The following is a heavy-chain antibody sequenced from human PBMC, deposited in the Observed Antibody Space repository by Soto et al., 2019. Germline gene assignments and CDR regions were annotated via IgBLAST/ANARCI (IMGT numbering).Heavy chain of an antibody. CDR3: ARQGGSSTVWSGYYRRGAFDI. CDR2: IYPGDSDT. Sequence: GESLTISCRGSGYSFTSYWIGWVRQMPGKGLEWMGIIYPGDSDTRYSPSFQGQVTISADKSISTAYLQWSSLKASDTAMYYCARQGGSSTVWSGYYRRGAFDIWGQGTMVTVSS. J-gene: IGHJ3*02. D-gene: IGHD3-3*01. CDR1: GYSFTSYW. V-gene: IGHV5-51*01.